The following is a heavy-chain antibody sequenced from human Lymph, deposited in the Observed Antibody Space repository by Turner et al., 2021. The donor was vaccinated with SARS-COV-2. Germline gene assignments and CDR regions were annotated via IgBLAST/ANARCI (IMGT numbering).Heavy chain of an antibody. J-gene: IGHJ5*02. CDR1: GYTFTSYD. V-gene: IGHV1-8*01. D-gene: IGHD3-9*01. CDR3: ARAAQLTVWFDP. CDR2: MNPNSGNT. Sequence: QVQLVQSGAEVKKPGASVKVSCKASGYTFTSYDINWVRQAIGQGLEWMGWMNPNSGNTGYSQKFQGRVTMTRETSISTAYIELSSLRSEDTAVYYCARAAQLTVWFDPWGQGTLVTVSS.